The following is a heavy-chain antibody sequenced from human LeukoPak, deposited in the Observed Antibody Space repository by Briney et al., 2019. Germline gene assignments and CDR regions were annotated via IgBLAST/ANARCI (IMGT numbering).Heavy chain of an antibody. D-gene: IGHD1/OR15-1a*01. Sequence: PGGSLRLSCAASGFIFSDYGIHWVRQAPGKGLEWVAFIRFDGSSKYYTDSVKGRFTISRDNSRNTVYLQMNSLRVEDTAVYYCAIEGTASKPSDLDYWGQGTPVTVSS. CDR1: GFIFSDYG. J-gene: IGHJ4*02. V-gene: IGHV3-30*02. CDR3: AIEGTASKPSDLDY. CDR2: IRFDGSSK.